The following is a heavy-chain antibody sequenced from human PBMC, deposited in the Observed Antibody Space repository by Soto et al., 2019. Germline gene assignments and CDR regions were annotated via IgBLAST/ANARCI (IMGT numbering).Heavy chain of an antibody. J-gene: IGHJ5*01. CDR3: ARAADRGSGYVNWFDS. CDR2: IYYSGNT. V-gene: IGHV4-30-4*01. CDR1: GDSISSGDYY. D-gene: IGHD3-3*01. Sequence: SETLSLTCTVSGDSISSGDYYWSWIRQPPGKGLEWIGYIYYSGNTYFNPSLKSRLIISVDTSNNQFSLKVSSVTAADTAVYYCARAADRGSGYVNWFDSWGQGTLVTVSS.